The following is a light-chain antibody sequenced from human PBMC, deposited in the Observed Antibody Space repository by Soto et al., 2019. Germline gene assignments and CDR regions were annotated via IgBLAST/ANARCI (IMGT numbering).Light chain of an antibody. CDR1: SGSIASIY. J-gene: IGLJ2*01. CDR3: QSYDSSNRGV. V-gene: IGLV6-57*04. CDR2: EDN. Sequence: NFMLTQPHSVSESPGKTVTISCTRSSGSIASIYVQWYQQRPGSAPTTVIYEDNQRPSGVPDRFSGSIDSSSNSASLTISGLKTEDEADYYCQSYDSSNRGVFGGGTKLTVL.